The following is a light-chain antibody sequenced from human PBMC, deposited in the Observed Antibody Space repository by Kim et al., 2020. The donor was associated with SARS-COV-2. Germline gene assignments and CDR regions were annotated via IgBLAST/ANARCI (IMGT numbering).Light chain of an antibody. CDR2: DVS. J-gene: IGLJ1*01. CDR3: SSYTSSSTFV. CDR1: SSDVGGFLF. Sequence: QSVLTQPASVSGSPGQSITISCTGTSSDVGGFLFVSWYQEHPGKAPKLMIYDVSKRPSGVSNRFSGSKSGNTASLTISGLQAEDEAVYYCSSYTSSSTFVFGTGTKVTVL. V-gene: IGLV2-14*01.